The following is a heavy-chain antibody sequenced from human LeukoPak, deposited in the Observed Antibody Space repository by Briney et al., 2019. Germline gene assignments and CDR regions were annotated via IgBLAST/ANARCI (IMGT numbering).Heavy chain of an antibody. CDR1: GGTFSSYA. CDR2: IIPIFGTA. V-gene: IGHV1-69*13. J-gene: IGHJ4*02. D-gene: IGHD3-16*02. CDR3: ARAPNDYDYVWGSYPPFGY. Sequence: ASVKVSCKASGGTFSSYAISWVRQAPGQGLEWMGGIIPIFGTANYAQKFQGRVTITADESTSTAYMELSSLRSEDTAVYYCARAPNDYDYVWGSYPPFGYWGQGTLVTVSS.